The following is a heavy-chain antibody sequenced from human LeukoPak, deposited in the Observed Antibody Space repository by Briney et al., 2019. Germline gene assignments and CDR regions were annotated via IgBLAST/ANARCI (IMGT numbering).Heavy chain of an antibody. CDR1: GFTFSSYE. D-gene: IGHD6-6*01. CDR2: ISSSGSTK. Sequence: PGGSLRLSCAASGFTFSSYEMNWVRQAPGKGLEWVSYISSSGSTKYYADSVKGRFTISRDNAKNSLYLQMNSLRAEDTAVYYCAKDLGSSSAGDYYYYYYMDVWGKGTTVTVSS. CDR3: AKDLGSSSAGDYYYYYYMDV. V-gene: IGHV3-48*03. J-gene: IGHJ6*03.